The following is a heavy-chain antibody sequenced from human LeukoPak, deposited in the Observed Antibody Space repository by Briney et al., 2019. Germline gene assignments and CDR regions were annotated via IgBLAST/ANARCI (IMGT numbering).Heavy chain of an antibody. J-gene: IGHJ3*01. Sequence: PSETLSLTCTVSGYSINSGYYWVWIRQPPGKGLEWIGSIYRSGSTNYNPSLKSRVTISEDTSKNQFSLNLTSVTAADTAVYYCGRVGTTWRAFDVWGQGTMVTVSS. D-gene: IGHD1-1*01. CDR3: GRVGTTWRAFDV. CDR2: IYRSGST. CDR1: GYSINSGYY. V-gene: IGHV4-38-2*02.